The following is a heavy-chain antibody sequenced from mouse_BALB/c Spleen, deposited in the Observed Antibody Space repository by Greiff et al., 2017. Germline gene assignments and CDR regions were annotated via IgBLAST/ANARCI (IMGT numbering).Heavy chain of an antibody. D-gene: IGHD1-1*01. CDR3: ARYYGSSSYWYFDV. Sequence: EVKLQESGGGLVQPGGSRKLSCAASGFTFSSFGMHWVRQAPEKGLEWVAYISSGSSTIYYADTVKGRFTISRDNPKNTLFLQMTSLRSEDTAMYYCARYYGSSSYWYFDVWGAGTTVTVSS. J-gene: IGHJ1*01. V-gene: IGHV5-17*02. CDR1: GFTFSSFG. CDR2: ISSGSSTI.